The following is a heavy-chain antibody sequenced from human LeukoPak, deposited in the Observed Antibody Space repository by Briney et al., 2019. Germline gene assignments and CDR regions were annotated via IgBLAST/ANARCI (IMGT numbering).Heavy chain of an antibody. Sequence: SETLSLTCTVSGCSISSSSYYWGWIRQPPGKGLEWIGSIYYSGSTYYNPSLKSLVTISVDTSKNQFSLKLSSVTAADTAVYYCARHREGGSYLYYYYYMDVWGKGATVTISS. CDR3: ARHREGGSYLYYYYYMDV. V-gene: IGHV4-39*01. CDR1: GCSISSSSYY. J-gene: IGHJ6*03. CDR2: IYYSGST. D-gene: IGHD1-26*01.